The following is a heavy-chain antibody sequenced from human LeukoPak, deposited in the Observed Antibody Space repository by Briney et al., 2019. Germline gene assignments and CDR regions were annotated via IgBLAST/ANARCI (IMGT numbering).Heavy chain of an antibody. CDR3: ARANRPSSGYYPYYFDY. V-gene: IGHV4-61*05. D-gene: IGHD3-22*01. CDR1: GGSISSSSYY. CDR2: IYTSGST. Sequence: SETLSLTCTVSGGSISSSSYYWGWIRQPPGKGLEWIGRIYTSGSTNYNPSLKSRVTMSVDTSKNQFSLKLSSVTAADTAVYYCARANRPSSGYYPYYFDYWGQGTLVTVSS. J-gene: IGHJ4*02.